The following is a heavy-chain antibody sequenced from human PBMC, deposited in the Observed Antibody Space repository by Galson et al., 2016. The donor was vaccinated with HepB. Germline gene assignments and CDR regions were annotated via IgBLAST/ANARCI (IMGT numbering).Heavy chain of an antibody. D-gene: IGHD3-16*01. J-gene: IGHJ3*02. CDR1: GDSVSNNHVG. V-gene: IGHV6-1*01. Sequence: CAISGDSVSNNHVGWNWIRQSPSRGLGWLGRTYRGSNQYAASMRGRIATNSDTSTNQFSLQLSSVTPEDTGLYYCARGAYPSFDIWGQGTMVTVSS. CDR3: ARGAYPSFDI. CDR2: TYRGSN.